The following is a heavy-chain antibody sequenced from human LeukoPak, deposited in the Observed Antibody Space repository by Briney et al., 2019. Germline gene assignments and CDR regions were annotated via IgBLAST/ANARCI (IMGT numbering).Heavy chain of an antibody. CDR1: GGSISSYY. CDR2: ISYSGST. CDR3: AREPGFDSSGYLNWFDP. V-gene: IGHV4-59*01. D-gene: IGHD3-22*01. J-gene: IGHJ5*02. Sequence: LETLSLTCTVSGGSISSYYWSWIRQPPGKGLEWIACISYSGSTKYNPSLKSRVTISVDTSKNQLSLKLSSVTAADTAVYYCAREPGFDSSGYLNWFDPWGQGTLVTVSS.